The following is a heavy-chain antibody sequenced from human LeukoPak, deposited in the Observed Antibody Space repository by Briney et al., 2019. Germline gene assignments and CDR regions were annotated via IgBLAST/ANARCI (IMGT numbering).Heavy chain of an antibody. CDR3: ARAETQYYDFWSGYHNWFDP. D-gene: IGHD3-3*01. Sequence: SETLSLTCTVSGGSISSYYWSWIRQPPGKGLEWIGYIYYSGRTNYNPSLKSRITILVDTSKNQFSLMLSSVTAADTAVYYCARAETQYYDFWSGYHNWFDPWGQGTLVTVSS. V-gene: IGHV4-59*01. CDR1: GGSISSYY. J-gene: IGHJ5*02. CDR2: IYYSGRT.